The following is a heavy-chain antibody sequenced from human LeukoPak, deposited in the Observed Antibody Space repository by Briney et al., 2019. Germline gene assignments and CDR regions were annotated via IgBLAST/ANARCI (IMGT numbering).Heavy chain of an antibody. D-gene: IGHD3-3*01. J-gene: IGHJ4*02. V-gene: IGHV4-34*01. Sequence: SETLSLTFAVYVGSFSGYYWSWIRQPPGKGLEGIGEINHSGSTNYNPSLKSRVTISVDTSKNQLSLKLSSVTAADTAVYYCARGFYSGYYFDYWGQGTLVTVSS. CDR2: INHSGST. CDR3: ARGFYSGYYFDY. CDR1: VGSFSGYY.